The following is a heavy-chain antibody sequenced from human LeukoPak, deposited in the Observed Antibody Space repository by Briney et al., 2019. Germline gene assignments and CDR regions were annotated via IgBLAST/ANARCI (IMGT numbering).Heavy chain of an antibody. CDR3: AKDPIAAGQYYYYGMDV. D-gene: IGHD6-25*01. CDR1: GFTFSSYA. Sequence: PGGSLRLSCAASGFTFSSYAMSWVRQAPGKGLERVSAISGSGGSTYYADSVKGRFTISRDNSKNTLYLQMNSLRAEDTAVYYCAKDPIAAGQYYYYGMDVWGQGTTVTVSS. J-gene: IGHJ6*02. V-gene: IGHV3-23*01. CDR2: ISGSGGST.